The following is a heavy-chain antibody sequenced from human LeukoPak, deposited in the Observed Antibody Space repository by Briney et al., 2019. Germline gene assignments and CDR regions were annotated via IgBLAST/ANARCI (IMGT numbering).Heavy chain of an antibody. D-gene: IGHD2-2*01. CDR3: AKALNVLVPSTSRWFDP. CDR2: ISDGGGAT. CDR1: GFTFSNYA. J-gene: IGHJ5*02. V-gene: IGHV3-23*01. Sequence: AGGSLRLSCAACGFTFSNYAMTWVRQAPGKGGEGVSTISDGGGATYYADCVKGRFTISRDNSKNTLSLQINSLRAEDTAVYYCAKALNVLVPSTSRWFDPWGQGTLVTVSS.